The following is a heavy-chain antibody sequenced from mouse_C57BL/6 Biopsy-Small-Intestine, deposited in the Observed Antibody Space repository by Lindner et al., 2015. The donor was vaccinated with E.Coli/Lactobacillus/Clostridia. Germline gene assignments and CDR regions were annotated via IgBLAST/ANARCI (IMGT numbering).Heavy chain of an antibody. Sequence: VQLQESGAELARPGASVKLSCKASGYTFTNYGISWVKQRAGQGLEWIEEIYPRGGSAYYNEKFKGKATLSADKSSSTAYMELRSLTSEDSAVYFCARGTTDPYWGQGTTLTVSS. D-gene: IGHD1-1*01. J-gene: IGHJ2*01. CDR2: IYPRGGSA. V-gene: IGHV1-81*01. CDR3: ARGTTDPY. CDR1: GYTFTNYG.